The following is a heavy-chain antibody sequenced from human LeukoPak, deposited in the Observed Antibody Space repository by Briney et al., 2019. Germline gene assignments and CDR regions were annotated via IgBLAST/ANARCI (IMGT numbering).Heavy chain of an antibody. CDR3: AGSYHYYMDV. CDR1: GGSISNYY. Sequence: SETLSLTCTLSGGSISNYYWSWIRQPPGKGLEWIGYISYIGSTKYNPSLKSRVTISEDTSKKQFSLKLSSVTAADTAVYYCAGSYHYYMDVWGKGTTVTVSS. CDR2: ISYIGST. J-gene: IGHJ6*03. V-gene: IGHV4-59*01.